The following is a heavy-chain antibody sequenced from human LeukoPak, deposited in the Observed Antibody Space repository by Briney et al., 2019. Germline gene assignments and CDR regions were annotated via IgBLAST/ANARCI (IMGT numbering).Heavy chain of an antibody. CDR3: GKLFYSSGMYHFDY. Sequence: GGSLRLSCATSGFTFSSSAMSWVRQPPGKGLAWVSTISGSGGGTYYADSVKGRFTISRDNSKNTLYLQMNSLRAEDTAVFYCGKLFYSSGMYHFDYWGQGTLVTVSS. D-gene: IGHD3-10*01. CDR1: GFTFSSSA. CDR2: ISGSGGGT. J-gene: IGHJ4*02. V-gene: IGHV3-23*01.